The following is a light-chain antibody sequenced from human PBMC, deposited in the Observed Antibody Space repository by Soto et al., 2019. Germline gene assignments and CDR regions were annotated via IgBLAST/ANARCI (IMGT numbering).Light chain of an antibody. CDR2: GVT. V-gene: IGLV2-14*01. CDR3: SSYSTSYFYF. J-gene: IGLJ1*01. CDR1: SSDIGFYDH. Sequence: SLLPHPASVPTPPGQSLPISCTGTSSDIGFYDHVSWYQQYPGKAPKLLIYGVTIRPSGISNRFSGSKSGSTASLTISGLRDEDEADYYCSSYSTSYFYFFGSGTKGTVL.